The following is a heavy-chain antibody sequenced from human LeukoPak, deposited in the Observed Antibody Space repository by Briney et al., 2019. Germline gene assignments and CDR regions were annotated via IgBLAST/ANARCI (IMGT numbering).Heavy chain of an antibody. CDR3: ATFPVSRAFDI. CDR2: FDPEDGET. CDR1: GYTLTELS. J-gene: IGHJ3*02. Sequence: ASVKVSCKVSGYTLTELSMHWVRQAPGKGVEGMGGFDPEDGETIYAQKFQGRVTMTEDTSTDTAYMELSSLRSEDTAVHYCATFPVSRAFDIWGQGTMVTVSS. V-gene: IGHV1-24*01.